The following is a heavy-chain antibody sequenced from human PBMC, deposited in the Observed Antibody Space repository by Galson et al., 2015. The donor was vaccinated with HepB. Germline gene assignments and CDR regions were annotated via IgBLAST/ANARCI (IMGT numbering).Heavy chain of an antibody. CDR1: GYTFTSYA. V-gene: IGHV7-4-1*02. CDR3: AREGGDYGEREYYMDV. D-gene: IGHD4-17*01. Sequence: SVKVSCKASGYTFTSYAMNWVRQAPGQGLEWMGWINTNTGNPTYAQGFTGRFVFSLDTSVSTAYLQISSLKAEDTAVYYCAREGGDYGEREYYMDVWGKGTTVTVSS. CDR2: INTNTGNP. J-gene: IGHJ6*03.